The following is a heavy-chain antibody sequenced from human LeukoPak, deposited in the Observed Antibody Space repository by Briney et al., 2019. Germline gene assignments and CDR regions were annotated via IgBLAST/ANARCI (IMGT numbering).Heavy chain of an antibody. CDR2: IKQDGSEK. J-gene: IGHJ6*03. D-gene: IGHD4-17*01. CDR3: AREDYGNYYYYYMDV. CDR1: GFTFSSYS. V-gene: IGHV3-7*01. Sequence: GGSLRLSCAASGFTFSSYSMNWVRQAPGKGLEWVANIKQDGSEKYYVDSVKGRFTISRDNAKNSLYLQMNSLRAEDTAVYYCAREDYGNYYYYYMDVWGKGTTVTVSS.